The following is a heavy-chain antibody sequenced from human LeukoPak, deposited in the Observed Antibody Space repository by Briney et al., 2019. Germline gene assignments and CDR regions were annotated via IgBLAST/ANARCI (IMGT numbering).Heavy chain of an antibody. J-gene: IGHJ2*01. CDR2: ISSTSSTI. CDR1: GFTLSTYS. V-gene: IGHV3-48*01. CDR3: AKDGYYDSSAYYYVRYFDL. Sequence: GGSLRLSCAASGFTLSTYSMNWVRQVPGKGLEWVSYISSTSSTIYYADSVKGRFTISRDNAKNSLYLQMNSLRAEDTAVYYCAKDGYYDSSAYYYVRYFDLWGRGTLVTVSS. D-gene: IGHD3-22*01.